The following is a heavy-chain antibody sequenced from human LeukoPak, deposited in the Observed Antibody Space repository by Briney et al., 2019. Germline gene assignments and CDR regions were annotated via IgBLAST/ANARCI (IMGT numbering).Heavy chain of an antibody. J-gene: IGHJ3*02. Sequence: ASVKVSCKASGYTFTGYYMHWVRQAPGQGLEWMGLINPNSGGTNYAQKFQGRVTMTSDTSISTAYMELSRLRSDDTAVYYCARARMAWLDDAFDIWGQGTMVTVSS. CDR1: GYTFTGYY. V-gene: IGHV1-2*02. CDR3: ARARMAWLDDAFDI. CDR2: INPNSGGT. D-gene: IGHD6-19*01.